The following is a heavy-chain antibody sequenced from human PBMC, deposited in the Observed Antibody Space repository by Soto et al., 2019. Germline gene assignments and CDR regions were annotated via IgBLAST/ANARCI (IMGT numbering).Heavy chain of an antibody. CDR2: IYTSGST. Sequence: QVQLQESGPGLVKPSETLSLTCTVSGGSISSYYWSWIRQPAGKGLEWIGRIYTSGSTNYNPSLKSRVTISVDTSKNQFSLKLSSVTAADTAVYYCAISGIAVAGTGRGSSYYYYGMDVWGQGTTVTVSS. CDR3: AISGIAVAGTGRGSSYYYYGMDV. J-gene: IGHJ6*02. D-gene: IGHD6-19*01. V-gene: IGHV4-4*07. CDR1: GGSISSYY.